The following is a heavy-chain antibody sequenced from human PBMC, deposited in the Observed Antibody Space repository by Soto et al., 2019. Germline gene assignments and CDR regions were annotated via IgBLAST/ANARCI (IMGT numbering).Heavy chain of an antibody. CDR3: ARDRLTTVTVQTLLTGHWFDP. CDR2: MNPNSGNT. CDR1: GYTFTSYD. V-gene: IGHV1-8*01. D-gene: IGHD4-4*01. J-gene: IGHJ5*02. Sequence: GASVKVSCKASGYTFTSYDINWVRRATGQGLEWKGWMNPNSGNTGYAQKFQGRVTISVDTSKNQFSLKLSSVTAADTAVYYCARDRLTTVTVQTLLTGHWFDPWGQGTLVTVSS.